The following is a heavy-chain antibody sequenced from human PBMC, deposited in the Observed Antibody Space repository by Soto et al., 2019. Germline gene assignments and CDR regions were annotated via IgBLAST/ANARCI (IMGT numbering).Heavy chain of an antibody. CDR3: ARGGCSSTSCSPGWFDP. D-gene: IGHD2-2*01. V-gene: IGHV4-30-4*01. Sequence: QVQLQDSGPGLGKPSQTRSLTCTVSGGSISSGDYYWSWIRQPPGKGLEWIGYIYYSGSTYYNPSLKSRVTISVDTSQNQFSLKLSSVTAADTAVYYCARGGCSSTSCSPGWFDPWGQGTLVTVSS. CDR2: IYYSGST. CDR1: GGSISSGDYY. J-gene: IGHJ5*02.